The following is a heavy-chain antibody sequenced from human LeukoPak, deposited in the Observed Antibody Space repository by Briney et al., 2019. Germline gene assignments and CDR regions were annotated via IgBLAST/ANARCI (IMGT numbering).Heavy chain of an antibody. CDR3: AREGSSGRTSDY. Sequence: GRSLRLSCAASGFTFSSYGMHWVRQAPGKGLEWVAVIWYDGSNKYYADSVKGRFTISRDNSKNTLYLQMNSLRAEDTAVYYCAREGSSGRTSDYWGREPWSPSPQ. CDR2: IWYDGSNK. CDR1: GFTFSSYG. D-gene: IGHD3-22*01. V-gene: IGHV3-33*01. J-gene: IGHJ4*02.